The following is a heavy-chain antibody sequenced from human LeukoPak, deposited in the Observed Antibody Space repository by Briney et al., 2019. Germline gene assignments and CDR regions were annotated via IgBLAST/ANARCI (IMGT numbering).Heavy chain of an antibody. CDR2: ISAYNGNT. V-gene: IGHV1-18*01. CDR3: ARNGGVVVTSAAFDY. J-gene: IGHJ4*02. CDR1: GYTFTSYG. Sequence: ASVKVSCKASGYTFTSYGISWVRQAPGQGLEWMGWISAYNGNTNYAQKLQGRVTMTTDTSTSTVYMELSSLRSEDTAVYYCARNGGVVVTSAAFDYWGQGTLVTVSS. D-gene: IGHD3-22*01.